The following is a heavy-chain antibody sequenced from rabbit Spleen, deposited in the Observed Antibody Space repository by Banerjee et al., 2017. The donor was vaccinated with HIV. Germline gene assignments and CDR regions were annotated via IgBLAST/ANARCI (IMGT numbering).Heavy chain of an antibody. J-gene: IGHJ6*01. CDR3: ARDTGSSFSSYGMDL. D-gene: IGHD8-1*01. V-gene: IGHV1S40*01. Sequence: QSLEESGGGLVQPEGSLTLTCKASGFDFSSYQMCWVRQAPGKGLEWITCIAAGSSGNTWYATWAKGRFTISKTSSTTVTLQMPSLTVADTATYFCARDTGSSFSSYGMDLWGPGTLVTVS. CDR1: GFDFSSYQ. CDR2: IAAGSSGNT.